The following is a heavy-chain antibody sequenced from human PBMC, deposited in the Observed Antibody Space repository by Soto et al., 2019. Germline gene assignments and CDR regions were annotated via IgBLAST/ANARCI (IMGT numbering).Heavy chain of an antibody. CDR3: ARAWGQLPYYYYYGMDV. Sequence: QVQLQESGPGLVKPSQTLSLTCTVSGGSISSGDYYWSWIRQPPGKGLEWIGYIYYSGSTYYNPSLQSRLTISLDTSKNQFSLRLSSVTAADTAVYYCARAWGQLPYYYYYGMDVWGQGTTVTVSS. V-gene: IGHV4-30-4*01. D-gene: IGHD3-16*01. CDR2: IYYSGST. CDR1: GGSISSGDYY. J-gene: IGHJ6*02.